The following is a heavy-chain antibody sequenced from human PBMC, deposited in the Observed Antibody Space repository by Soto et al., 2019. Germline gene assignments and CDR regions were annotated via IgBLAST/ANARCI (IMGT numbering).Heavy chain of an antibody. CDR1: GFTFSNYA. CDR3: ADGVTNGWTRGIY. D-gene: IGHD2-8*01. V-gene: IGHV3-23*01. J-gene: IGHJ4*02. Sequence: PGGSLRLSCAASGFTFSNYAMSWVRQAPGKGLEWVSIISGSGDRTYYADSVKGRFTIYRDNSKNTLYLQLNRLRVEDTALYYCADGVTNGWTRGIYWAQGTLVTVSS. CDR2: ISGSGDRT.